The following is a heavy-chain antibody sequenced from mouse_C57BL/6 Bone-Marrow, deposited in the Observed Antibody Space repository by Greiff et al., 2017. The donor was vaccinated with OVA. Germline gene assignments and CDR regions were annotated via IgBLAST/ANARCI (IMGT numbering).Heavy chain of an antibody. V-gene: IGHV5-16*01. CDR1: GFTFSDYY. J-gene: IGHJ2*01. Sequence: EVQLVESGEGLVKPGGSLKLSCTASGFTFSDYYMAWVRQVPEKGLEWVANINYDGSSTYYLDSLKSRFIISRDNAKNILYLQMSSLKSEDTATYYCARDRELGRGYFDYWGQGTTLTVSS. CDR2: INYDGSST. D-gene: IGHD4-1*01. CDR3: ARDRELGRGYFDY.